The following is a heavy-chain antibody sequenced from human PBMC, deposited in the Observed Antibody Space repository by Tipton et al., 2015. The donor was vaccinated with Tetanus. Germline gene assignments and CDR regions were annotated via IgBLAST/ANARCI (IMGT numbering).Heavy chain of an antibody. V-gene: IGHV4-61*01. Sequence: LRLSCTVSGGSVNDGRFYWTWIRQPPGKALEWVAHIYYSGSATYNPSVASRATVSIDMSKNLFSLRLTSATAADTAVYYCARDRITGPTGRYYAMDVWGQGTTVTVSS. J-gene: IGHJ6*01. CDR1: GGSVNDGRFY. CDR3: ARDRITGPTGRYYAMDV. CDR2: IYYSGSA. D-gene: IGHD1-7*01.